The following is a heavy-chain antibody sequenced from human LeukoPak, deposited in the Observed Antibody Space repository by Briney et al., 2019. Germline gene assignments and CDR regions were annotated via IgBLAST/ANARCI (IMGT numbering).Heavy chain of an antibody. CDR2: ISGSGDST. CDR3: AKKHYFGSGSYEY. J-gene: IGHJ4*02. CDR1: GFTFSSYA. V-gene: IGHV3-23*01. Sequence: GGSLRLSCAASGFTFSSYAMSWVRQAPGKGLEWVSAISGSGDSTYYADSVKGRFTISRDNSRNTLYLQMNSLRAEDTAVYYCAKKHYFGSGSYEYWGQGTLVTVSS. D-gene: IGHD3-10*01.